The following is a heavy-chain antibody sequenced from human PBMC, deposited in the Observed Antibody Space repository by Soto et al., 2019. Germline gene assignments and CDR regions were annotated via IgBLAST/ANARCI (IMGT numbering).Heavy chain of an antibody. CDR3: ASDAQDFAGVVTFDY. CDR2: IIPIFGTA. V-gene: IGHV1-69*01. CDR1: GGSLTSYD. J-gene: IGHJ4*02. Sequence: GXSVKVSYKASGGSLTSYDIGWVRQAPGQGLEWMGGIIPIFGTANYAQKFQGRVTITADESTSTAYMELSSLRSEDTAVYYCASDAQDFAGVVTFDYWGQGTLVTVSS. D-gene: IGHD3-3*01.